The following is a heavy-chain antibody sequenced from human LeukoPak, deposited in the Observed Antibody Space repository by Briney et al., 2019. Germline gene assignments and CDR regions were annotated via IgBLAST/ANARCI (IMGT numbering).Heavy chain of an antibody. CDR1: GFTFGDYA. Sequence: GGSLRLSCIASGFTFGDYAMSWVRQAPGKGLEWVGFIRSKAYGGTTEYAASVKGRFTISRDDSKSIAYLQMNSLKTEDTAVYYCTRDHHSSSWFPYYFDYWGQGTLVTVSS. CDR2: IRSKAYGGTT. D-gene: IGHD6-13*01. J-gene: IGHJ4*02. V-gene: IGHV3-49*04. CDR3: TRDHHSSSWFPYYFDY.